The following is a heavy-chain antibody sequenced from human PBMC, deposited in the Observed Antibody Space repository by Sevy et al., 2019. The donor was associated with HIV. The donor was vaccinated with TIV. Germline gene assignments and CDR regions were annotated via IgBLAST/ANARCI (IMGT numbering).Heavy chain of an antibody. CDR2: ISYDGSNK. Sequence: GGSLRLSCAASGFTFSSYAMHWVRQAPGKGLEWVAVISYDGSNKYYADSVKGRFTISRDNSKNTLYLQMNGLRAEETAVYYCARAREKYYYDSSGYYLELGAFDIWGQGTMVTVSS. CDR1: GFTFSSYA. D-gene: IGHD3-22*01. V-gene: IGHV3-30-3*01. CDR3: ARAREKYYYDSSGYYLELGAFDI. J-gene: IGHJ3*02.